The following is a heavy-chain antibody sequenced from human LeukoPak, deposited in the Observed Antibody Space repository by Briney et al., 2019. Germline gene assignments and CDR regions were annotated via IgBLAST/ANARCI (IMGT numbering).Heavy chain of an antibody. CDR3: AKWVEMATSPFDY. CDR1: GFAFRNYW. D-gene: IGHD5-24*01. V-gene: IGHV3-74*01. Sequence: PGGSLRLSCVASGFAFRNYWMYWVRQGPGRGLVWLSRINPDGSTTTYADSVKGRSTSSRDNSKNTLYLQMNILRAEDTAVYYCAKWVEMATSPFDYWGQGTLVTVSS. J-gene: IGHJ4*02. CDR2: INPDGSTT.